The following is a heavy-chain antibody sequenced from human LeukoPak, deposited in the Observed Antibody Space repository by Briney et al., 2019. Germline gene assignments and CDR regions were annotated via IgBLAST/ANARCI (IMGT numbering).Heavy chain of an antibody. CDR1: GGSFSGYY. J-gene: IGHJ5*02. Sequence: SETLSLTCAVYGGSFSGYYWSWIRQPPGKGLEWIGEINHSGSTNYNPSLKSRVTISVDTSKNQFSLKLSPVTAADTAVYYCARGVFGVVAGWYNWFDPWGQGTLVTVSS. CDR2: INHSGST. CDR3: ARGVFGVVAGWYNWFDP. V-gene: IGHV4-34*01. D-gene: IGHD3-3*01.